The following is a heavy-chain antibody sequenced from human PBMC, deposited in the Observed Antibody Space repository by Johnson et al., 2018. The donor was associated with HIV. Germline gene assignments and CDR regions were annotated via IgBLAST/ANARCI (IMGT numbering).Heavy chain of an antibody. V-gene: IGHV3-74*01. CDR1: GFTFSTYW. CDR3: ARDREYGLAWGWALDI. J-gene: IGHJ3*02. D-gene: IGHD6-19*01. Sequence: EVQLVESGGGLVQPGGSLRLSCAASGFTFSTYWMHWVRQAPGKGLVWVSRIYGDGSSTTYADSVTGRFTISRDNAKNILYLQTNSLRVEDTAVYYCARDREYGLAWGWALDIWGQGTMVTRSS. CDR2: IYGDGSST.